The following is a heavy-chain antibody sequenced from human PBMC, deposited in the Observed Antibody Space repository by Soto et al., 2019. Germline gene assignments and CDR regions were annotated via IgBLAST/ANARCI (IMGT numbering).Heavy chain of an antibody. Sequence: VGSLRLSCASSVFTFSSYAMSWVRHAPGKWLEWVSAISGSGGSTYYADSVKGRFTISRDNSKNTLYLQMNSLRAEDTAVYYCAKDGGYGLTYYYYGMDVWGQGTTVTVS. CDR1: VFTFSSYA. D-gene: IGHD3-16*01. V-gene: IGHV3-23*01. J-gene: IGHJ6*02. CDR2: ISGSGGST. CDR3: AKDGGYGLTYYYYGMDV.